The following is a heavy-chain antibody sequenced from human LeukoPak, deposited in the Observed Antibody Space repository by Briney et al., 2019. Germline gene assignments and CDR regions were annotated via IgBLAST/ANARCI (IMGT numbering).Heavy chain of an antibody. V-gene: IGHV4-34*01. Sequence: PSETLSLTCAVYGGSFSGYSWSWIRQPPGKGLEWIGEINHSGSTNYNPSPKSRVAISVDTSKNQFSLKLSSVTAADTAVYYCARAGGVIAAAGIFDYWGQGTLVTVSS. CDR3: ARAGGVIAAAGIFDY. D-gene: IGHD6-13*01. J-gene: IGHJ4*02. CDR1: GGSFSGYS. CDR2: INHSGST.